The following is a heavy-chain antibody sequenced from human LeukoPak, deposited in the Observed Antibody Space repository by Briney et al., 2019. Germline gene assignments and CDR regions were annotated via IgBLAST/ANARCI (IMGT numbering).Heavy chain of an antibody. V-gene: IGHV1-69*04. CDR1: GGTFSSYA. D-gene: IGHD3-10*01. J-gene: IGHJ6*02. Sequence: ASVTVSCKASGGTFSSYAISWVRQAPGQGREWMGRIIPILGIANYAQKFQGRVTITADKSTSTAYMELSSLRSEDTAVYYCARGYYGSGSYGMDVWGQGTTVTVSS. CDR3: ARGYYGSGSYGMDV. CDR2: IIPILGIA.